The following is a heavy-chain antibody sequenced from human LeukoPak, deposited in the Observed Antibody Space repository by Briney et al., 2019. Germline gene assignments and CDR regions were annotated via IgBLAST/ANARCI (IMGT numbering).Heavy chain of an antibody. CDR1: GFTFSSYG. V-gene: IGHV3-30*02. CDR3: AKDLDRMIVVVTNFDY. CDR2: IRYDGSNK. Sequence: GRSLRLSCAASGFTFSSYGMHWVRQAPGKGLEWVAFIRYDGSNKYYADSVKGRFTISRDNSKNTLYLQMNSLRVEDTAVYYCAKDLDRMIVVVTNFDYWGQGTLVTVSS. D-gene: IGHD3-22*01. J-gene: IGHJ4*02.